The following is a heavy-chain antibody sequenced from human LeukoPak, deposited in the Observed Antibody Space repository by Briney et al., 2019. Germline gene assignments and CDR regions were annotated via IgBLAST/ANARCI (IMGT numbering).Heavy chain of an antibody. CDR3: ARDLWSGRRGWFDP. D-gene: IGHD3-16*01. V-gene: IGHV4-4*07. Sequence: ASETLSLTCTVSGGSISSYYWSWIRQPAGKGLEWIGRIYTSGSTNYNPSLKSRVTISVDTSKNQFSLKLSSVTAADTAVYYCARDLWSGRRGWFDPWGQGTLVTVSS. CDR1: GGSISSYY. J-gene: IGHJ5*02. CDR2: IYTSGST.